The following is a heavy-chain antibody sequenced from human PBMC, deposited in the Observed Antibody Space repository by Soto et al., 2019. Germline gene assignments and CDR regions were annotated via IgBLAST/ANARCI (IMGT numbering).Heavy chain of an antibody. D-gene: IGHD3-9*01. CDR3: ARESFVVGDYDILTGASNDY. Sequence: PGGSLRLSCAASGFTFSIYWISWVRQAPGKGLEWVANIKQDGSEKYYVDSVKGRFTISRDNAKNSLYLQMNSLRAEDTAVYYCARESFVVGDYDILTGASNDYWGQGTLVTVSS. CDR2: IKQDGSEK. J-gene: IGHJ4*02. V-gene: IGHV3-7*01. CDR1: GFTFSIYW.